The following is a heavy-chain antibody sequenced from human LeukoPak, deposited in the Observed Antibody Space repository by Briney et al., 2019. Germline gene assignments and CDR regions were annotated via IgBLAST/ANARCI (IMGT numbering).Heavy chain of an antibody. D-gene: IGHD3-10*01. V-gene: IGHV3-23*01. CDR2: ISGSGGST. J-gene: IGHJ3*02. CDR3: AKELVHRVLLWPGAFDI. Sequence: PGGSLRLSCAASGFTFSSYGMSWVRQAPGKGLEWVSAISGSGGSTYYADSVKGRFTISRDNSKNTLYLQMNSLRAEDTAVYYCAKELVHRVLLWPGAFDIWGQGTMVTVSS. CDR1: GFTFSSYG.